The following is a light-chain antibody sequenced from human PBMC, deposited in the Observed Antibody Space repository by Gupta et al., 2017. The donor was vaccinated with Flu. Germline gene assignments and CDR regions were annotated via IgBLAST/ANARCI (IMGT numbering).Light chain of an antibody. CDR3: QQYDDLPLA. Sequence: PSSLSASVGDRVTITCQASQDINNHLDWFQHKPGKPPQLLIYATSYLETGVPSRFSGSGSGTDFSFTISSLQPEDSATYFCQQYDDLPLAFGGGTKLEIK. CDR1: QDINNH. CDR2: ATS. J-gene: IGKJ4*01. V-gene: IGKV1-33*01.